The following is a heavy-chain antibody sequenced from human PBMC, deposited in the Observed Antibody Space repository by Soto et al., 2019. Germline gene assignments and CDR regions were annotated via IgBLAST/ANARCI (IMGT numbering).Heavy chain of an antibody. CDR3: ARHDQGGGSGSYNYFDY. J-gene: IGHJ4*02. D-gene: IGHD3-10*01. Sequence: PGESLKISCKGSGYSFTSYWIGWVRQMPGKGLEWMGIIYPGDSDTRYSPSFQGQVTISADKSISTAYLQWSSLKASDTAMYYCARHDQGGGSGSYNYFDYWGQGTLVTVSS. CDR2: IYPGDSDT. CDR1: GYSFTSYW. V-gene: IGHV5-51*01.